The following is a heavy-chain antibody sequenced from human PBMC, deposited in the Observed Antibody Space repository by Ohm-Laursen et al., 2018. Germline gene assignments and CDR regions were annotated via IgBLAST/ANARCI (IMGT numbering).Heavy chain of an antibody. CDR2: ISGSGGST. J-gene: IGHJ6*02. V-gene: IGHV3-23*01. CDR3: AKDLGYCSSTSCQYYYYYYGMDV. Sequence: SLRLSCSAFGFTFSSYAMSWVRQAPGKGLEWVSAISGSGGSTYYADSVKGWFTISRDNAKNSLYLQMNSLRAEDTAVYYCAKDLGYCSSTSCQYYYYYYGMDVWGQGTTVTVSS. CDR1: GFTFSSYA. D-gene: IGHD2-2*01.